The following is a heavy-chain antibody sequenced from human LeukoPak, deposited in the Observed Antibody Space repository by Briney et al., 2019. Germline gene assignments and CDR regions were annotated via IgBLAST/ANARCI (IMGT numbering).Heavy chain of an antibody. D-gene: IGHD2-2*01. CDR2: ISAYNGNT. Sequence: ASVKVSCKASGYTFTSYGISWVRQAPGQGLEWMGWISAYNGNTNYAQKLQGRVTMTTDTSTSTAYMELRSLRSDDTAVYYCARGGPYCSSTSCYAGGDAFDIWGQGTMVTVSS. CDR1: GYTFTSYG. J-gene: IGHJ3*02. V-gene: IGHV1-18*01. CDR3: ARGGPYCSSTSCYAGGDAFDI.